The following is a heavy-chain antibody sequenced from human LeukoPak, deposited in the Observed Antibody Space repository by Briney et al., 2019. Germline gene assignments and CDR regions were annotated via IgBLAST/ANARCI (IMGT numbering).Heavy chain of an antibody. CDR2: ISGSSSYI. CDR1: GFTFSSYS. J-gene: IGHJ4*02. D-gene: IGHD5-24*01. Sequence: GGSLRLSCVVSGFTFSSYSMNWVRQAPGKGLEWVSCISGSSSYIYYADSVKGRFTISRDNAKNSLYLQMNSLRAEDTAVYYCARDRYRDGYRLFDYWGQGTLVTVSS. V-gene: IGHV3-21*01. CDR3: ARDRYRDGYRLFDY.